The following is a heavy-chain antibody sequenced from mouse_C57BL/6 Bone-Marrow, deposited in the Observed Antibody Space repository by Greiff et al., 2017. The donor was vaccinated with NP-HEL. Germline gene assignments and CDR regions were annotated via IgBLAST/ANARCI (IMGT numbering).Heavy chain of an antibody. V-gene: IGHV1-82*01. D-gene: IGHD2-5*01. CDR1: GYAFSSSW. CDR2: IYPGDGDT. CDR3: ASHYSNYVYAMDY. J-gene: IGHJ4*01. Sequence: QVQLQQSGPELVKPVASVKISCKASGYAFSSSWMNWVKQRPGKGLEWIGRIYPGDGDTNYNGKFKGKATLTADKSSSTAYMQLSSLTSEDSAVYFCASHYSNYVYAMDYWGQGTSVTVSS.